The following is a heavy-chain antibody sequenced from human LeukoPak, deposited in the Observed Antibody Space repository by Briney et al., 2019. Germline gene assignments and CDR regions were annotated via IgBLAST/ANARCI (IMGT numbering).Heavy chain of an antibody. CDR3: ARVEYSSGFNAFDI. J-gene: IGHJ3*02. D-gene: IGHD6-19*01. Sequence: SETLSLTCTVSGGSISSSSYYWGRIRQPPGKGLEWIVSIYCSGSTYYNPSLKSRVTISVDTSKNQFSLKLSSVTAADTAVYYCARVEYSSGFNAFDIWGQGTMVTVSS. CDR1: GGSISSSSYY. CDR2: IYCSGST. V-gene: IGHV4-39*01.